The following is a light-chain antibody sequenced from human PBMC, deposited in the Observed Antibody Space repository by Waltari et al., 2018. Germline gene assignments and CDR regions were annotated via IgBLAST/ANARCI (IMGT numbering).Light chain of an antibody. V-gene: IGLV2-23*01. J-gene: IGLJ3*02. CDR3: CSFARSSSSWV. CDR1: SSDVGSFNL. Sequence: QSALTQPASVSGSPGQSITISCTGTSSDVGSFNLVSWYQQHPGHAPRVMIYDGSKRPSGVSNRFSGFKSGYTASLTISGLQAEDEADYYCCSFARSSSSWVFGGGTKLTVL. CDR2: DGS.